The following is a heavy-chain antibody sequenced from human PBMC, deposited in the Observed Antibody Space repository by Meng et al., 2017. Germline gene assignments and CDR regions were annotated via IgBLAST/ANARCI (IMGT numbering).Heavy chain of an antibody. CDR3: ASSGDSSGYFKAFDI. CDR1: GGTFSSYA. V-gene: IGHV1-69*13. D-gene: IGHD3-22*01. Sequence: SVKVSCKASGGTFSSYAISWVRQAPGQGLEWMGGIIPIFGTANYAQKFQGRVTITADESTSTAYMELSSLRSEDTAVYYCASSGDSSGYFKAFDIWGQGKMVTVSS. J-gene: IGHJ3*02. CDR2: IIPIFGTA.